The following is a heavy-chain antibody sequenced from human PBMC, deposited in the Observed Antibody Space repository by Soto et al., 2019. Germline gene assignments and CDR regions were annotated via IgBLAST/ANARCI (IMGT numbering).Heavy chain of an antibody. V-gene: IGHV3-9*01. J-gene: IGHJ4*02. D-gene: IGHD6-6*01. CDR1: GFNFADYA. Sequence: PGWVHRLSCAASGFNFADYAMHWVRQAPGKGLEWVSGINWNSVSIAYADSVKGRFTISRDNAKNSLYLQMNSLRDEDTALYYCAKDKLTRIAARSRFDYWGQGTLVTVSS. CDR3: AKDKLTRIAARSRFDY. CDR2: INWNSVSI.